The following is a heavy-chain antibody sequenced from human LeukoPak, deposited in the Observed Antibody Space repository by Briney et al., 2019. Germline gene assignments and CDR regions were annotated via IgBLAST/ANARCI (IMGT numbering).Heavy chain of an antibody. CDR2: INPSGGST. Sequence: ASVKVSCKASGYTLTSYRIHWVRQAPGQGLEWMGIINPSGGSTSYTQKFQGRVTMTRDTSTSTVYMELSSLRSEDMAVYYCARDSLPHYYTSGSQNPADYWGQGTLVTVSS. CDR1: GYTLTSYR. D-gene: IGHD3-10*01. V-gene: IGHV1-46*01. CDR3: ARDSLPHYYTSGSQNPADY. J-gene: IGHJ4*02.